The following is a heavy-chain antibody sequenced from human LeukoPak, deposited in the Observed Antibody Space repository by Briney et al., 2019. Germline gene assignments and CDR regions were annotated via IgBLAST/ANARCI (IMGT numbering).Heavy chain of an antibody. J-gene: IGHJ4*02. D-gene: IGHD3-10*01. Sequence: QTGGSLRLSCAASGFTVSSNYMSWVRQAPGKGLEWVSSISWNSGSIVYADSVKGRFTIPRDNAKNSLYLQMNRLRAEDTALYYCAKDIGGYSNSGNYWGDWGQGTLVTVSS. CDR3: AKDIGGYSNSGNYWGD. CDR1: GFTVSSNY. V-gene: IGHV3-9*01. CDR2: ISWNSGSI.